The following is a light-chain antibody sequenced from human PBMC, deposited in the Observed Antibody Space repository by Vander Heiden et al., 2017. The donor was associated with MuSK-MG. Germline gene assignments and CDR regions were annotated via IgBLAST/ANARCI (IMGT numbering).Light chain of an antibody. CDR3: QQYRSLPLT. CDR2: GAS. CDR1: QNIDSAY. J-gene: IGKJ4*01. Sequence: ELVLTQSPDTLSLSPGERATLSCRASQNIDSAYLAWHQQKPGQTPRLLMHGASNRATGVPDRFSGSASGSHFTLTISRLEPEDYAVYYCQQYRSLPLTFGGGTKVQIK. V-gene: IGKV3-20*01.